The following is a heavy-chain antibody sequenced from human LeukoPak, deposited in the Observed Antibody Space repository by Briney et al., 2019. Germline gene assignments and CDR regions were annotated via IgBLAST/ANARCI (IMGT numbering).Heavy chain of an antibody. Sequence: ASVMVSCKASGYTFTGYYMHWVRQAPGQGLEWMGRINPNSGGTNYAQKFQGRVTMTRDTSISTAYMELSRLRSDDTAVYYCARENIVVVPAALGYWGQGTLVTVSS. CDR2: INPNSGGT. CDR3: ARENIVVVPAALGY. D-gene: IGHD2-2*01. CDR1: GYTFTGYY. V-gene: IGHV1-2*06. J-gene: IGHJ4*02.